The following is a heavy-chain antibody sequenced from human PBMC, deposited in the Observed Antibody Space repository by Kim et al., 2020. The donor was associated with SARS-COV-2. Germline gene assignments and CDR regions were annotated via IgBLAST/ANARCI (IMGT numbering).Heavy chain of an antibody. Sequence: GGSLRLSCAASGFTFSSYGMHWVRQAPGKGLEWVSAISSDGSNKYYADSVKGRFTISRDNSKNTLYLQMNSLRAEDTAVYYCARDWGVSIVGATPFDYWGQGTLVTVSS. CDR2: ISSDGSNK. J-gene: IGHJ4*02. V-gene: IGHV3-33*08. CDR1: GFTFSSYG. D-gene: IGHD1-26*01. CDR3: ARDWGVSIVGATPFDY.